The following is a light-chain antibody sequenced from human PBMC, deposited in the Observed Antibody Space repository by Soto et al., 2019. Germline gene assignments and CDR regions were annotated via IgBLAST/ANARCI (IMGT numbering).Light chain of an antibody. V-gene: IGKV1-39*01. J-gene: IGKJ2*01. CDR3: QQSYITPYT. Sequence: DIQMTQSPSSLSASVGDTVTITCRASQSISVHLNWYQQKPGKVPKLLIYAACNLQSGVPSSFSGSGSETDFALTISSLQPEDFATYYCQQSYITPYTFGQGTKLQIK. CDR1: QSISVH. CDR2: AAC.